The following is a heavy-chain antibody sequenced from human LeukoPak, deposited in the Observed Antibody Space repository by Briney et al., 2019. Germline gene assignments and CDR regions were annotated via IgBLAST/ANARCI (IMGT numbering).Heavy chain of an antibody. CDR1: GYIFSNNW. CDR2: INPSDSHT. CDR3: VRGSGWVDY. Sequence: GESLKISCKGSGYIFSNNWITWVRQMPRKGLEWMGKINPSDSHTNYGPSFQGHVTISAEKSINTAYLQWSSLKASDTAMYYCVRGSGWVDYWGQETLVIVSS. V-gene: IGHV5-10-1*01. D-gene: IGHD6-19*01. J-gene: IGHJ4*02.